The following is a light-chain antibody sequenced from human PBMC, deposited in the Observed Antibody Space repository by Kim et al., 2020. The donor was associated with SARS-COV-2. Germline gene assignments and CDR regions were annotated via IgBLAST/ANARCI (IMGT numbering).Light chain of an antibody. Sequence: EIVLTQSPGTLSLSPGERATFSCRASQSISSTYLAWYQHKSGQSPRLLIYAASNRATGIPDRFSGSGSGTDFTLTISRLEPEDFAVYYCQHFGSSRYTFGQGTNLAI. J-gene: IGKJ2*01. CDR3: QHFGSSRYT. CDR1: QSISSTY. CDR2: AAS. V-gene: IGKV3-20*01.